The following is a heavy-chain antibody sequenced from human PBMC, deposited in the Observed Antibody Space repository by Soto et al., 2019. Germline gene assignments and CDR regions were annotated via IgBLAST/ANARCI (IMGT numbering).Heavy chain of an antibody. CDR3: ARGVWGGGAYDAFDI. Sequence: QVQLQESGPGLVKPSQTLSLTCTVSGGSISSGDYYWSWIRQPPGKGLEWIGYIYYSGSTYYNPSLKSRVTISVHTSKNQFSLKLSSVTAADTAVYYCARGVWGGGAYDAFDIWGQGTMVTVSS. CDR2: IYYSGST. CDR1: GGSISSGDYY. J-gene: IGHJ3*02. V-gene: IGHV4-30-4*01. D-gene: IGHD7-27*01.